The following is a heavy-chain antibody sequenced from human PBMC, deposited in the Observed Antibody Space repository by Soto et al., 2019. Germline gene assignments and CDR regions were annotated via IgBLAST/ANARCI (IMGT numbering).Heavy chain of an antibody. Sequence: GGSLRLSCAASGFTFSSYWMSWVRQASGKGLEWVGRIRSKANSYATAYAASVKGRFTISRDDSKNTAYLQMNSLKTEDTAVYYCTRRPVSYDILTGFDYWGQGTLVTVSS. D-gene: IGHD3-9*01. CDR3: TRRPVSYDILTGFDY. CDR2: IRSKANSYAT. J-gene: IGHJ4*02. CDR1: GFTFSSYW. V-gene: IGHV3-73*01.